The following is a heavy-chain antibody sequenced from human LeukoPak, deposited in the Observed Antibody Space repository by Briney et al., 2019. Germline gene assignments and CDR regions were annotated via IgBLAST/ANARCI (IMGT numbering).Heavy chain of an antibody. CDR2: ISYDGSNK. CDR3: AKDEDIVVVPAADNYYGMDV. D-gene: IGHD2-2*01. Sequence: GGSLRLSCAASGFTFSSYGMHWVRQAPGKGLEWVAVISYDGSNKYYADSVKGRFTISRDNSKNTLYLQMSSLRAEDTAVYYCAKDEDIVVVPAADNYYGMDVWGQGTTVTVSS. V-gene: IGHV3-30*18. CDR1: GFTFSSYG. J-gene: IGHJ6*02.